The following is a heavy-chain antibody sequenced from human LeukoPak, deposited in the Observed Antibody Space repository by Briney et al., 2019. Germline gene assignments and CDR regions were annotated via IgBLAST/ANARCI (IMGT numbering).Heavy chain of an antibody. J-gene: IGHJ4*02. D-gene: IGHD1-26*01. CDR2: INPNNGAT. CDR3: TRESGTYHGNDY. CDR1: GYTFTGYY. V-gene: IGHV1-2*06. Sequence: ASVRVSCKASGYTFTGYYMHWVRQAPGQGLEWMGRINPNNGATNYAQKLQGRVTITGDTSISTAYMELSSLRSDDTAVYYCTRESGTYHGNDYWGQGTLVTVSS.